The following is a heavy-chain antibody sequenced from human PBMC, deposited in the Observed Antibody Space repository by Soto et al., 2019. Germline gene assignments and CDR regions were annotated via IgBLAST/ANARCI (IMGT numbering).Heavy chain of an antibody. CDR1: GFTFGTYA. Sequence: PGGSLRLSCAASGFTFGTYAMNWVRQAPGKGLEWVSGISGSGGTTYYTDSVKGRFTISRDNSKNTLYLQMNSLRADDTAIYHCAKDRSMDTRDWLDPWGQGTLVTSPQ. J-gene: IGHJ5*02. CDR3: AKDRSMDTRDWLDP. D-gene: IGHD5-18*01. CDR2: ISGSGGTT. V-gene: IGHV3-23*01.